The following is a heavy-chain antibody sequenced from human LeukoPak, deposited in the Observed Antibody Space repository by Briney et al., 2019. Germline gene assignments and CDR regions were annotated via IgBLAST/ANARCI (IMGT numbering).Heavy chain of an antibody. V-gene: IGHV3-23*01. CDR3: ARGATFGGTQGAYYYYGMDV. CDR2: MSGSGGST. J-gene: IGHJ6*02. CDR1: GFTFSSYA. Sequence: HAGGSLRLSCAASGFTFSSYAMSWVRQAPGKGLEWVSAMSGSGGSTYYADSVKGRFTISRDNSKNTLYLQMNSLRAEDTAVYYCARGATFGGTQGAYYYYGMDVWGQGTTVTVSS. D-gene: IGHD3-16*01.